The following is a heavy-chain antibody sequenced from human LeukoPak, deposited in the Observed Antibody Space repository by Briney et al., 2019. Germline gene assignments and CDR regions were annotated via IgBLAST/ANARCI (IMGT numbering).Heavy chain of an antibody. D-gene: IGHD3-22*01. CDR3: AKALATNYYEKSGYRGIDY. CDR2: IFFDGRDK. Sequence: CPRPSWQPAAFSYNNHDMRWVRQPPGKGLEWVALIFFDGRDKYYADSVKGGVAISRDTPKNTVYLQISGLRYEDTAVYYCAKALATNYYEKSGYRGIDYWGPGTLVTVAS. J-gene: IGHJ4*02. V-gene: IGHV3-30*02. CDR1: AFSYNNHD.